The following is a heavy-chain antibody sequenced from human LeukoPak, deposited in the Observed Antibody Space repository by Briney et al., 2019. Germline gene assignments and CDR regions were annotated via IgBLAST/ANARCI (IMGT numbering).Heavy chain of an antibody. Sequence: PGGSLRLSCAASGFTFSSYSMNWVRQAPGKGLEWVSSISSSSSYIYYADSVKGRFTISRDNAKNSLYLQMNSLRAEDTAVYYRARDGEMATIGWFDPWGQGTLVAVSS. CDR2: ISSSSSYI. V-gene: IGHV3-21*01. D-gene: IGHD5-24*01. CDR1: GFTFSSYS. J-gene: IGHJ5*02. CDR3: ARDGEMATIGWFDP.